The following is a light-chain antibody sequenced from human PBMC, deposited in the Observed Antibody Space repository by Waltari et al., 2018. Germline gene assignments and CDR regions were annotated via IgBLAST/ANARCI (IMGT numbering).Light chain of an antibody. V-gene: IGLV3-21*04. CDR2: YDG. Sequence: YVLTQPPPVSVAPGKTAEPICGVNTMESNSVHSYQQKPGHAPVLLIYYDGDRPPGIPERFSGSNTGNTATLTINRVEAGDEADYYCQVWDSYTDHGVFGGGTQLTVL. J-gene: IGLJ7*01. CDR3: QVWDSYTDHGV. CDR1: TMESNS.